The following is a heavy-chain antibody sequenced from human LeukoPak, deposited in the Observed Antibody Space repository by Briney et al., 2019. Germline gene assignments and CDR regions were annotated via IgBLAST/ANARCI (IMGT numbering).Heavy chain of an antibody. V-gene: IGHV5-51*01. Sequence: HGEPLNISGQASGSSFTIYWSGGVRQIPGKGLNWLAIIYPVDADTSYSPSFQGHVTISADKSITTAYLQWSSLKASDTAIYYCARGPLFSGLWSGPFTDTFYMWGQGTMVTVSS. D-gene: IGHD3-3*01. CDR1: GSSFTIYW. J-gene: IGHJ3*02. CDR3: ARGPLFSGLWSGPFTDTFYM. CDR2: IYPVDADT.